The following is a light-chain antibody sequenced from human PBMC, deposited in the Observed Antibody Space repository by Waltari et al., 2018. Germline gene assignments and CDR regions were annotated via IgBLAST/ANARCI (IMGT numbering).Light chain of an antibody. J-gene: IGLJ2*01. Sequence: QSVLTQPPSASGTPGQRVTISCSGGTSNIGGNPVHWYPHLPGTAPARVIYTHNQRPSGVPDRFSGFKSVTSASLAISGLQSEDEADYYCATWDDSLKAVVFGGGTKLAVL. CDR2: THN. CDR1: TSNIGGNP. CDR3: ATWDDSLKAVV. V-gene: IGLV1-44*01.